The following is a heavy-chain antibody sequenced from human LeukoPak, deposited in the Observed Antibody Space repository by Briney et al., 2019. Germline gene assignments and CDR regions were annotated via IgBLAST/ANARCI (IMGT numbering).Heavy chain of an antibody. Sequence: GESLKISCKGSGYSFTSYWIGWVRQMPGKGLEWMGIIYPGDSDTRYSPSFQGQVTISADKSISTAYLQWSSLKASDTAMYYCASQRNYYDSESYFDYWGQGTLVTVSS. J-gene: IGHJ4*02. CDR3: ASQRNYYDSESYFDY. D-gene: IGHD3-10*01. V-gene: IGHV5-51*03. CDR1: GYSFTSYW. CDR2: IYPGDSDT.